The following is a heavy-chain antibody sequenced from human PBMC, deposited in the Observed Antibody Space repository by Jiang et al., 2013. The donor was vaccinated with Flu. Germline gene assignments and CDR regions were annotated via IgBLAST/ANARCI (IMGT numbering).Heavy chain of an antibody. CDR1: YTLANYY. V-gene: IGHV1-2*02. D-gene: IGHD3-3*01. CDR3: ARGGDFWSGFGY. Sequence: YTLANYYLHWVRQAPGQGLQWMGWINPDSGETDYAEKFQGRVTLNRDASINTAYMELTKLKSGDTAVYYCARGGDFWSGFGYWGQGALVTVSS. CDR2: INPDSGET. J-gene: IGHJ4*02.